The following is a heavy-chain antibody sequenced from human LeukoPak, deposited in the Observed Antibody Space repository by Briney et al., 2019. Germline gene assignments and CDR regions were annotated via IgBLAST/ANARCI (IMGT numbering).Heavy chain of an antibody. D-gene: IGHD1-26*01. J-gene: IGHJ4*02. V-gene: IGHV1-18*01. CDR3: ARDSGSYSTTFHY. CDR2: ISAYNGNT. CDR1: GYNLNSYG. Sequence: ASVKVSCKASGYNLNSYGITWVRQAPGQGLEWMGWISAYNGNTDYAQKFRGRVIMTTDTSTSTVYMELRSLRSDDTAIYYCARDSGSYSTTFHYWGQGTLVTVSS.